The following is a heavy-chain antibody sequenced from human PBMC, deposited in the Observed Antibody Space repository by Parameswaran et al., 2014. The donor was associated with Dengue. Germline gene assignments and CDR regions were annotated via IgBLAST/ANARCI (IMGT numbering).Heavy chain of an antibody. V-gene: IGHV2-5*01. Sequence: WIRQPPGKALEWLALIYSNDDKRYSPSLKSRLTITKDTSKNQVVLTMTNMDPVDTATYYCAHSWNVVLMIYSNVHSFDIWGQGTMVTVSS. CDR2: IYSNDDK. CDR3: AHSWNVVLMIYSNVHSFDI. D-gene: IGHD2-8*01. J-gene: IGHJ3*02.